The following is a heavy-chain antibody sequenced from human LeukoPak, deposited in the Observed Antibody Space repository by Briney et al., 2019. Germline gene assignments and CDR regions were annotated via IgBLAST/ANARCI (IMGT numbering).Heavy chain of an antibody. V-gene: IGHV4-34*01. CDR3: ARGILYDYYYYYGMDV. CDR1: GGSFSGYY. CDR2: INHSGST. Sequence: SETLSLTCAVYGGSFSGYYWSWIRQPPGKGLEWIGEINHSGSTNYNPSLKSRVTISVDTSKNQFSLKLSSVTAADTAVYYCARGILYDYYYYYGMDVWGQGTTVTVSS. J-gene: IGHJ6*02. D-gene: IGHD3-16*01.